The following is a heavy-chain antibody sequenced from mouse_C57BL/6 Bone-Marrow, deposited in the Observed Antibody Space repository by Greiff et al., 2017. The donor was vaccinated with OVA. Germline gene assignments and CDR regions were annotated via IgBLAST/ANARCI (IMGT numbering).Heavy chain of an antibody. CDR2: IRSKSSNYAT. J-gene: IGHJ3*01. D-gene: IGHD2-1*01. Sequence: DVKLVESGGGLAQPKGSLKLSCAASGFTFNTYAMHWVRQAPGKGLEWVARIRSKSSNYATYYADSVKDRFTIPCVDSQSMLYLQMNNLKTDDTAMYYCVREGINYVFAYWGQGTLVTVSA. CDR3: VREGINYVFAY. CDR1: GFTFNTYA. V-gene: IGHV10-3*01.